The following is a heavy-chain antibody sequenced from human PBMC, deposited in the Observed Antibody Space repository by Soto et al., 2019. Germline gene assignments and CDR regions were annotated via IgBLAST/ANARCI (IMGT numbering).Heavy chain of an antibody. J-gene: IGHJ3*01. CDR3: ARWSAIVGGADALDV. D-gene: IGHD1-26*01. Sequence: QVQLVQSGAEVKKPGASVRVSCKTSGYTFINYGITWVRKAPGQGLEWMGWLSAYNGDTSSSEKLQDRFTMTTDTSTNTVYMDLRSLTSDDTAVYYCARWSAIVGGADALDVWGQGTMVIVSS. V-gene: IGHV1-18*01. CDR2: LSAYNGDT. CDR1: GYTFINYG.